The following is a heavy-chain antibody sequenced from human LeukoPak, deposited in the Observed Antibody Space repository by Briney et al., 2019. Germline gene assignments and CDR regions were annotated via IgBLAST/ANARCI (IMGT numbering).Heavy chain of an antibody. J-gene: IGHJ5*02. CDR3: ARGSRIQLWLGRAYNWFDP. CDR1: GYTFTGHL. Sequence: EASVKVSCKASGYTFTGHLMHWVRQAPGQGLEWMGWMNPNSGNTGYAQKFQGRVTMTSNTSISTAYMELSSLRSEDTAVYYCARGSRIQLWLGRAYNWFDPWGQGTLVTVSS. V-gene: IGHV1-8*02. CDR2: MNPNSGNT. D-gene: IGHD5-18*01.